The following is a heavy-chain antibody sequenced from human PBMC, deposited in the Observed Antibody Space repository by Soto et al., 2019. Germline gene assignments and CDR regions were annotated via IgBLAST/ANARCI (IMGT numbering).Heavy chain of an antibody. D-gene: IGHD2-2*01. CDR1: GCTFSSYT. CDR3: ARATRTSWSGFDP. V-gene: IGHV1-69*02. J-gene: IGHJ5*02. Sequence: QIQLVQSGAEVKKPGSSMKVSCKASGCTFSSYTISWVRQAPGQGLEWMGRIIPILGIANYAQKFQGRVTITADKSTSTAYMELSSLRSEDTAVYYCARATRTSWSGFDPWGQGTLVTVSS. CDR2: IIPILGIA.